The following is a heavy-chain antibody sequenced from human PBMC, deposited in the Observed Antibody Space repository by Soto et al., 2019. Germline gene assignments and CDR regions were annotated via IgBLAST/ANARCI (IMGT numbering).Heavy chain of an antibody. V-gene: IGHV1-3*01. CDR2: INAGNGNT. CDR1: GYTFTSYA. D-gene: IGHD3-10*01. CDR3: ASSRITMVTYGMDV. Sequence: ASVKVSCKASGYTFTSYAMHWVRQAPGQRLEWMGWINAGNGNTKYSQKFQGRVTITRDTSASTAYMELSSLRSEDTAVYYCASSRITMVTYGMDVWGQGNTVTVS. J-gene: IGHJ6*02.